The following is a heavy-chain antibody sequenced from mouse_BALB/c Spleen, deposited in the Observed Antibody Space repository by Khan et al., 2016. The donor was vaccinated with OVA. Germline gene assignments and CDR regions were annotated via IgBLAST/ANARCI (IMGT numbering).Heavy chain of an antibody. CDR2: INPGSGDI. CDR1: GYTFTDYY. CDR3: ARRNYFGYTFAY. J-gene: IGHJ3*01. Sequence: QVQLKQSGAELARPGASVKLSCKASGYTFTDYYINWVKQRTGQGLEWIGEINPGSGDIYYNEKFKGKATLTADKSSSTAYMQLISLTSEDSAVYCCARRNYFGYTFAYWGQGTLVTVSA. D-gene: IGHD1-2*01. V-gene: IGHV1-77*01.